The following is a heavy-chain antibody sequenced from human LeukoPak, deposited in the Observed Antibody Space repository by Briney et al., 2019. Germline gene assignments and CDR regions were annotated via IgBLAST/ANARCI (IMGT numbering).Heavy chain of an antibody. V-gene: IGHV4-61*02. CDR2: IYTSGIT. J-gene: IGHJ6*03. CDR1: GVSISSSGHYH. D-gene: IGHD1-7*01. Sequence: SETLSLTCTVSGVSISSSGHYHWNWIRQPAGKGMEWIGRIYTSGITNYNPSLKRRVTIVIDTSKNQFSLRLSSVTAADTAVYYCTTATGTNYYYYMGVWGKGTTVIVSS. CDR3: TTATGTNYYYYMGV.